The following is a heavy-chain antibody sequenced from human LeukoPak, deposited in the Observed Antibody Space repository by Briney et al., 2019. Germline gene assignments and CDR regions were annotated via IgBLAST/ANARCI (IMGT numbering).Heavy chain of an antibody. CDR2: INKDGSET. CDR1: GFTFSGYW. D-gene: IGHD3-22*01. Sequence: GGSLRLSCAASGFTFSGYWMSWVRQAPGKGLEWVGNINKDGSETNYVDSVKGRFTISRDNVKNSLYLQMNSLRAEDTAVYYCASRRDSGVYPFDYWGQGTLVTVSS. V-gene: IGHV3-7*01. J-gene: IGHJ4*02. CDR3: ASRRDSGVYPFDY.